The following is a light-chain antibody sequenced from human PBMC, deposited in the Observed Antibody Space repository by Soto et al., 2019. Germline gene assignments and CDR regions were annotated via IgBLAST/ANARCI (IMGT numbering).Light chain of an antibody. Sequence: DIQMTQSPSSLSASVGDRVTITCRASQSISSYLNWYQQKPGKAPKLLIYGASNLHSGVPSRFSGSGSGTNFTLTISSLQPEDFATYYCQQANSFPITFGQGTRLEI. J-gene: IGKJ5*01. V-gene: IGKV1-39*01. CDR1: QSISSY. CDR2: GAS. CDR3: QQANSFPIT.